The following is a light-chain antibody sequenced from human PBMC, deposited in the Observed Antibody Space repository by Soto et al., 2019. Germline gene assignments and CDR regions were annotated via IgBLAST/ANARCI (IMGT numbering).Light chain of an antibody. V-gene: IGKV3-20*01. CDR3: HQYGSSPLT. CDR2: SVS. J-gene: IGKJ4*01. Sequence: EIALTQSPGTLSLSPGETATLSCRASETVDTSSLGWYQQKPGRAPSLLIYSVSRRATGIPDRFSASGSATDFTLTITRLEPEDFAVYYCHQYGSSPLTFGGGTKVEI. CDR1: ETVDTSS.